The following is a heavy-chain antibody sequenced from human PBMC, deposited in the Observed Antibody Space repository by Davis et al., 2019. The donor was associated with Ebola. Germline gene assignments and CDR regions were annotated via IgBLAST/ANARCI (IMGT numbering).Heavy chain of an antibody. CDR2: IRSEATSQ. J-gene: IGHJ4*02. D-gene: IGHD3-16*02. V-gene: IGHV3-30*02. Sequence: GGSLRLSCEASGFTFSRYGMHWVRQAPGKGLEWVAFIRSEATSQDYGKSVQGRFFISRDDSKNTLYLQMNSLRAEDTAVYYCARGQYNYIWGSYRPYYFDYWGQGTLVTVSS. CDR3: ARGQYNYIWGSYRPYYFDY. CDR1: GFTFSRYG.